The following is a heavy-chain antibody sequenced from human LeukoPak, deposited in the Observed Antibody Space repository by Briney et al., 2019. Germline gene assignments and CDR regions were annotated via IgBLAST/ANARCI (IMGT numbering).Heavy chain of an antibody. CDR2: ISYDGSNK. V-gene: IGHV3-30*18. CDR1: GFSFSSYG. CDR3: AKVLLRLGELSPFDY. Sequence: GGSLRPSCAASGFSFSSYGMHSVRQTPRGGLGWGAVISYDGSNKYYADSVKGRFTISRDNSKNTLYLQMNSLRAEDTAVYYCAKVLLRLGELSPFDYWGQGTLVTVSS. D-gene: IGHD3-16*02. J-gene: IGHJ4*02.